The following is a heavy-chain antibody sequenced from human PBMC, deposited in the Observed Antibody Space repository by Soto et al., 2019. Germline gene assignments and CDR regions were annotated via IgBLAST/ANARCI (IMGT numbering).Heavy chain of an antibody. CDR2: ISSDGSEK. Sequence: QVQLVESGRGVVQPGRSLRLSCAASGFTFSSCGMHWVRQAPGKGLEWVAIISSDGSEKHYADSVKGRFTISRDNSKNTLYLQMSSLRAEDTAVYYCAKAKLQFWLVGGDYWGQGSLVTVSS. V-gene: IGHV3-30*18. CDR1: GFTFSSCG. D-gene: IGHD5-18*01. CDR3: AKAKLQFWLVGGDY. J-gene: IGHJ4*02.